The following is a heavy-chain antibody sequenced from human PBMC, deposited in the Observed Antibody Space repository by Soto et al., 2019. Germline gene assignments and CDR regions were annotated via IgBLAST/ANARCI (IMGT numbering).Heavy chain of an antibody. Sequence: QVQLQQWGAGLLKPSETLSLTCAVYGGSFSGYYWSWIRQPPGKGLEWIGEINHSGSTNYNPSLKSRVTISVDTSKNQFSLKLRSVTAADTAVYYCARVSGQILWCGESIYYYYYYGMDVWGQGTTVTVSS. CDR2: INHSGST. D-gene: IGHD3-10*01. CDR1: GGSFSGYY. CDR3: ARVSGQILWCGESIYYYYYYGMDV. V-gene: IGHV4-34*01. J-gene: IGHJ6*02.